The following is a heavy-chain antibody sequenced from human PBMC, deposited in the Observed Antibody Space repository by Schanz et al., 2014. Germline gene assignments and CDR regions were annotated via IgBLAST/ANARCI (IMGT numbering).Heavy chain of an antibody. D-gene: IGHD1-1*01. CDR1: GFAFSSYG. CDR3: ARDRRNADLDY. J-gene: IGHJ4*02. Sequence: EVQLVESGGGLIQPGGSLRLSCLASGFAFSSYGMNWLRQAPGKGLEWVSVIGVDGTTTYYADSVKGRFTMSRDNAKNSLYLEMNSLRAEDTALYYCARDRRNADLDYWGQGTLVTVSS. CDR2: IGVDGTTT. V-gene: IGHV3-48*01.